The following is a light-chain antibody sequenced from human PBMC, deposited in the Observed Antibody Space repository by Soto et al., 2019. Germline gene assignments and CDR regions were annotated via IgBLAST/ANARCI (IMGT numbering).Light chain of an antibody. Sequence: AIQLTQSPSSLYASVGDRVTITCRASQAIRTALGWYQQKPGKVPKLLIYGASTRATGVPPRFSGSRSGTEFTLTISSLQSEDFAVYYCQQYYNWPPYTFGQGTTVDIK. CDR1: QAIRTA. J-gene: IGKJ2*01. CDR3: QQYYNWPPYT. V-gene: IGKV1D-13*01. CDR2: GAS.